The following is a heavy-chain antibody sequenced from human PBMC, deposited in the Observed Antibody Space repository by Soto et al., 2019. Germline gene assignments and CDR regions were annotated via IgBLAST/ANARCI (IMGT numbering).Heavy chain of an antibody. D-gene: IGHD7-27*01. V-gene: IGHV3-74*01. J-gene: IGHJ3*02. CDR1: GFTFSDYW. CDR2: INADGSIA. Sequence: EVQLVESGGGLVQPGGSLRLSCAASGFTFSDYWMAWARQAPGKGLFWVSRINADGSIAHYAESVKGRLTISRVNAKNTLWLQLNSLRDDDTAVYYCGRERWGLLDIWGQGAMVTVSS. CDR3: GRERWGLLDI.